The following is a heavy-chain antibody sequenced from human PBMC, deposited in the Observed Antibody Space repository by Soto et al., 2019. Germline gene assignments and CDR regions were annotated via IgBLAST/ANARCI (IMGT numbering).Heavy chain of an antibody. CDR1: GGSISSSSYY. J-gene: IGHJ6*02. CDR2: SYYSGST. CDR3: ARHIDAGVVWNYYYGMDV. V-gene: IGHV4-39*01. D-gene: IGHD3-3*01. Sequence: QLQLQESGPGLVKPSETLSLTCTVSGGSISSSSYYWGWIRQPPGTGLEWIGGSYYSGSTYYNPSLKSRVTISVATSKNQFSLKLGSVTAADTAVYYCARHIDAGVVWNYYYGMDVWGQGTTVTVSS.